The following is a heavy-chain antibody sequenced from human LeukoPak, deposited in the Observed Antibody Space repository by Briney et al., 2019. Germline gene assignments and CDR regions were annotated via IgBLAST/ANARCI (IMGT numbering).Heavy chain of an antibody. D-gene: IGHD6-6*01. J-gene: IGHJ4*02. V-gene: IGHV3-33*01. CDR1: GFTFSSYG. CDR3: ARIEGEQLVPGDY. CDR2: IWYDGSNK. Sequence: GGSLRLSCAASGFTFSSYGMHWVRQAPGKGLEWVAFIWYDGSNKYYADSVKGRFTISRDNSKNTLYLQMNSLRAEDTAVYYCARIEGEQLVPGDYWGQGTLVTVSS.